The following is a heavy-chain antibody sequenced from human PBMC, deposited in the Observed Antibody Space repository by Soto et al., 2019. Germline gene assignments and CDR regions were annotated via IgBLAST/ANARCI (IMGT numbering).Heavy chain of an antibody. CDR3: ARDRTRIAVAGPSAY. CDR1: GYTFTSYG. CDR2: ISAYNGNT. J-gene: IGHJ4*02. D-gene: IGHD6-19*01. Sequence: ASLKVSCKASGYTFTSYGIIWVRQAPGQGLELMGWISAYNGNTNYAQKLQGRVTMTTDTSTSTAYMELRSLRSDDTAVYYCARDRTRIAVAGPSAYWGQGTLVTVSS. V-gene: IGHV1-18*01.